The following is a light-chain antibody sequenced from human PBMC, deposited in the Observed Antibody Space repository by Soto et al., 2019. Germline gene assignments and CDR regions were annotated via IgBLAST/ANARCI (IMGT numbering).Light chain of an antibody. V-gene: IGKV3-15*01. CDR2: GEA. CDR3: QQYNNWPTST. CDR1: QSVSSN. Sequence: VVMTQSPATLSVSPGERGTLSCRASQSVSSNLAWYHQKPGQATRLLIXGEATRATGIPARFSGSGSGKDFTLTISSLQSEDFAVYYCQQYNNWPTSTFGQGTRLEIK. J-gene: IGKJ5*01.